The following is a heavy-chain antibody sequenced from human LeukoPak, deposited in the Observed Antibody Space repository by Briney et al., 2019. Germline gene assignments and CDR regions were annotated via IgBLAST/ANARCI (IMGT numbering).Heavy chain of an antibody. Sequence: SLRLSCAASGFTFDDYAMHWVRQAPGKGLGWVSGISWNSGSIGYADSVKGRFPISRDNAKNSLYLQMNSLRAEDTALYYCAKDMTYCSSTSCPFDYWGQGTLVTVSS. CDR2: ISWNSGSI. D-gene: IGHD2-2*01. J-gene: IGHJ4*02. CDR3: AKDMTYCSSTSCPFDY. CDR1: GFTFDDYA. V-gene: IGHV3-9*01.